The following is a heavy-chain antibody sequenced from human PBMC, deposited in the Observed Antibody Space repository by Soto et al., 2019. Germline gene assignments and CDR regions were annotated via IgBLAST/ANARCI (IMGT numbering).Heavy chain of an antibody. Sequence: GGSLRLSCAASGFTFSSYAMHWVRQAPGKGLEWVAVISYDGSNKYYADSVKGRFTISRDNSKNTLYLQMNSLRAEDTAVYYCARFPPRTGAFDIWGQGTMVTVSS. CDR1: GFTFSSYA. CDR2: ISYDGSNK. CDR3: ARFPPRTGAFDI. V-gene: IGHV3-30-3*01. J-gene: IGHJ3*02.